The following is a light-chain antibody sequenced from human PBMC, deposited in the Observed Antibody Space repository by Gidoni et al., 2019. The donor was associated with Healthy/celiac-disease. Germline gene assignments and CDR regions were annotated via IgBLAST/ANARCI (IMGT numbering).Light chain of an antibody. V-gene: IGLV2-14*01. CDR3: SSYTSSSTLYV. CDR1: SSDVGGYNY. CDR2: EVS. Sequence: QSALTKPASVSGSPGQSITISCTGTSSDVGGYNYVSWYQQHPGKAPKLMIYEVSNRPSGVPDRFSGSKSGNTASLTISGLQAEDEADYYCSSYTSSSTLYVFGTGTKVTVL. J-gene: IGLJ1*01.